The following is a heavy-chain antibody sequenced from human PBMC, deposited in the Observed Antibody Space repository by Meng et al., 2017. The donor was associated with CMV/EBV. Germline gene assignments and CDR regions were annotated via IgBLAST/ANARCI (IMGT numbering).Heavy chain of an antibody. V-gene: IGHV3-7*01. J-gene: IGHJ3*02. CDR3: ARDRGTYYYDSSGYYYEGADAFDI. Sequence: GGSLRLSCAASGFTFSSYWMSWVRQAPGKGLEWVANIKQDGSEKYYVDSVKGRFTISRDNAKNSLYLQMNSLRAEDTAVYYCARDRGTYYYDSSGYYYEGADAFDIWSQGTMVTVSS. CDR2: IKQDGSEK. CDR1: GFTFSSYW. D-gene: IGHD3-22*01.